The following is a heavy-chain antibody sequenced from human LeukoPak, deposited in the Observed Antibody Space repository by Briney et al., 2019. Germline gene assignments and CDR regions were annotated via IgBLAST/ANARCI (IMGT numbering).Heavy chain of an antibody. CDR3: AKTQGFFDH. CDR1: GFTFSDYY. V-gene: IGHV3-23*01. Sequence: GGSLRLSCAASGFTFSDYYMSWIRQAPGKGLEWVTGISGSGDTTYDAGSVKGRFTVSRDNSKNILYLQMNSLRAEDTAIYYCAKTQGFFDHWGQGSLVTVSS. CDR2: ISGSGDTT. J-gene: IGHJ4*02.